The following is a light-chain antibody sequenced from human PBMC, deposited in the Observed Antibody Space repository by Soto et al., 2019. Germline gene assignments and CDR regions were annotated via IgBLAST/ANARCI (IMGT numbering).Light chain of an antibody. CDR1: QSISSY. Sequence: DIQMTQSPSSLSASVGDRVTITCRASQSISSYLNWYQQKPGKAPKLLIYAASSLQSGVPSRFSXXGSGTDFTLTISSLQPEDFATYYCQQSYSTPRTGLTFGGGTKVEIK. CDR3: QQSYSTPRTGLT. CDR2: AAS. V-gene: IGKV1-39*01. J-gene: IGKJ4*01.